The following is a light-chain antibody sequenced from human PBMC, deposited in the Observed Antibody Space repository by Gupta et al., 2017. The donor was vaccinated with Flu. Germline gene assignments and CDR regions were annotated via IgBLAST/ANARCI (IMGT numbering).Light chain of an antibody. CDR2: GPS. J-gene: IGKJ2*01. Sequence: EIVLTQSPGTLSLSPGERATLSCRASQSVISNYLAWYQQKPGQAPSLLIYGPSTRATGIPDRFSASGSGTGFTHAINRLEPEDFALYYCQQYRDSSYTFGQGTKLEI. V-gene: IGKV3-20*01. CDR1: QSVISNY. CDR3: QQYRDSSYT.